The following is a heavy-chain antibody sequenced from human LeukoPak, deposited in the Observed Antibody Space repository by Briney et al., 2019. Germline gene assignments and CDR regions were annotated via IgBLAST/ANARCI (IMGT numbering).Heavy chain of an antibody. V-gene: IGHV1-69*13. J-gene: IGHJ4*02. CDR1: GYTFTGYY. Sequence: SVKVSCKASGYTFTGYYMHWVRQAPGQGLEWMGGIIPIFGTANYAQKFQGRVTITADESTSTAYMELSSLRSEDTAVYYCARAARVVATKYYYDSSGYHLVYWGQGTLVTVSS. CDR2: IIPIFGTA. CDR3: ARAARVVATKYYYDSSGYHLVY. D-gene: IGHD3-22*01.